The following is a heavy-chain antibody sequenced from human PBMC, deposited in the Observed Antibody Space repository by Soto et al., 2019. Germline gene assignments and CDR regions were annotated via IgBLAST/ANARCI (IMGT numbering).Heavy chain of an antibody. V-gene: IGHV3-30*18. D-gene: IGHD3-3*01. Sequence: QGQLVESGGGVVQPGTSLRLSCAASAFIFSRHGMHWVRQAPGKGLEWVAFTSYDGSNTYYADSVKGRFTISRDNPKNTLFLQMNSLRPNDTALYFCAKDRGSYDIWSGSQRYYAMDVWGQGATVTVSS. CDR1: AFIFSRHG. J-gene: IGHJ6*02. CDR2: TSYDGSNT. CDR3: AKDRGSYDIWSGSQRYYAMDV.